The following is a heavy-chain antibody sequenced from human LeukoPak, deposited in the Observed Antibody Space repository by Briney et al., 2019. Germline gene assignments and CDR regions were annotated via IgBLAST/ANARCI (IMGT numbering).Heavy chain of an antibody. CDR2: IYTSGST. Sequence: PSETLSLTCTVSGGSISSYYWSWIRQPAGKGLEWIGRIYTSGSTNYNPSLKSRVTMSVDTSKNQFSLKLSSVTAADTAVYYCAATPAYYDYVWGSYRCYYFDYWGQGTLVTVSS. CDR1: GGSISSYY. V-gene: IGHV4-4*07. CDR3: AATPAYYDYVWGSYRCYYFDY. J-gene: IGHJ4*02. D-gene: IGHD3-16*02.